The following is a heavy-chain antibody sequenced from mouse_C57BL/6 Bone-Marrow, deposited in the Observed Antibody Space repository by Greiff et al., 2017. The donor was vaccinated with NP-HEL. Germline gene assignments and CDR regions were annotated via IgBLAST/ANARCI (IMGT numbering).Heavy chain of an antibody. J-gene: IGHJ4*01. V-gene: IGHV3-6*01. D-gene: IGHD2-4*01. CDR3: ARERIYYDYDVQYYYAMDY. Sequence: EVKLVESGPGLVKPSQSLSLTCSVTGYSITSGYYWNWIRQFPGNKLEWMGYISYDGSNNYNPSLKNRISITRDTSKNQFFLKLNSVTTEDTATYYCARERIYYDYDVQYYYAMDYWGQGTSVTVSS. CDR1: GYSITSGYY. CDR2: ISYDGSN.